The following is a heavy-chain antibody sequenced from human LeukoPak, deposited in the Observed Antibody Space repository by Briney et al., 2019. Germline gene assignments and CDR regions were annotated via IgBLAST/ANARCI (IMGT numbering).Heavy chain of an antibody. J-gene: IGHJ6*04. CDR2: IYYTGST. CDR3: ARSPRFSMVRGAFVMDV. Sequence: SETLSLTCTVSGGSISSYYWSWIRQPPGKGLEWIGYIYYTGSTNYNPSLKSRVTISVDTSKNQFSLKLSSVTAADTAVYYCARSPRFSMVRGAFVMDVWGKGTTVTISS. D-gene: IGHD3-10*01. CDR1: GGSISSYY. V-gene: IGHV4-59*01.